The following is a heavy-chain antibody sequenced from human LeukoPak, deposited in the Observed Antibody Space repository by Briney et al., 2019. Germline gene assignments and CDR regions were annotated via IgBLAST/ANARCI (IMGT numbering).Heavy chain of an antibody. CDR3: ARQRGYRYGPSYYFDY. V-gene: IGHV5-51*01. CDR2: IYPGDSDT. D-gene: IGHD5-18*01. CDR1: GYSFTSYW. Sequence: GESLKISCKGSGYSFTSYWIGWVRQMPGKGLEWMGIIYPGDSDTRYSPSFQGQVTISADKSISTAYLQWSSLKASDTAMYYCARQRGYRYGPSYYFDYWGEGTLDSVSS. J-gene: IGHJ4*02.